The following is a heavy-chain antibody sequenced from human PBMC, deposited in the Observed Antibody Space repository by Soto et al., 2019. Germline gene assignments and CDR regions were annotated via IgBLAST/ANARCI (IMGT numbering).Heavy chain of an antibody. D-gene: IGHD6-13*01. CDR1: GFTFSNYA. V-gene: IGHV3-23*01. Sequence: ETLSLSCAASGFTFSNYAMSWVRQAPGKGLEWVSTLSGSGGSTYYADSVKGRFTISRDNSKNTLFLQLNSLRADDTAVYYCAKDSGDSSTWANDALDIWGQGTMVTVSS. J-gene: IGHJ3*02. CDR2: LSGSGGST. CDR3: AKDSGDSSTWANDALDI.